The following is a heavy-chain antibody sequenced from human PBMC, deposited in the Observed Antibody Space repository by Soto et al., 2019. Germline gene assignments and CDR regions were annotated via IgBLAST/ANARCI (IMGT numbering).Heavy chain of an antibody. D-gene: IGHD3-10*01. Sequence: GGSLRLSCVASGLPVAGSYMAWGRQAPGKGLEWASVIYNDGTTYYSQSVEGRFTISRDTSKNTLYLQMDRLRDDNTAVYYCVIRLPSGHTHARDLWGQRSAFTVVS. J-gene: IGHJ6*01. CDR3: VIRLPSGHTHARDL. V-gene: IGHV3-53*01. CDR2: IYNDGTT. CDR1: GLPVAGSY.